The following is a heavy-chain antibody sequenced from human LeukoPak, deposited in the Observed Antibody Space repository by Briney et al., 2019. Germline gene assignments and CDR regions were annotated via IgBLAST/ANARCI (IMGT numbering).Heavy chain of an antibody. V-gene: IGHV4-59*01. J-gene: IGHJ4*02. CDR3: TRVVNGGHFDY. Sequence: PSETLSLTCSVSGASINEYYWTWIRQPPGKGLEWIGYVYHTGTSGYHPSLKSRVATSLDTSKNQVSLKLRSVTAADTAVYFCTRVVNGGHFDYWGQGTLVTVSS. D-gene: IGHD2-8*01. CDR1: GASINEYY. CDR2: VYHTGTS.